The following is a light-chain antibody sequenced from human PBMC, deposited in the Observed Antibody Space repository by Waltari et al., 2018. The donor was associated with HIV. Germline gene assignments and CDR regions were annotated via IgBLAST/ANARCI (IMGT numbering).Light chain of an antibody. Sequence: QSALTQPASVSGSPGQSITISCTGTSSDVGGYNYVSWYQQQPGKAPKLMIYEVSNRPSGVSNRFSGSKSGNTASLTISGLQAEDEADYYCSSYTSSSTPVFGGGTKLTVL. V-gene: IGLV2-14*01. CDR3: SSYTSSSTPV. J-gene: IGLJ3*02. CDR1: SSDVGGYNY. CDR2: EVS.